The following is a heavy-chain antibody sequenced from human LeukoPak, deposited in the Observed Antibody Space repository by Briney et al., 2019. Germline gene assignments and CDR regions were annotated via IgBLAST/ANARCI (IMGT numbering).Heavy chain of an antibody. D-gene: IGHD7-27*01. CDR3: AHRPGDRNLAFDS. CDR1: GFSLSTSEVA. Sequence: SGPTLVKPTQTLTLTFTFSGFSLSTSEVAVGWIRQPPGKALEWLALIYWDGDDRYTPSLKSRLTITKDTSKNQVVLTMTNVDPVDTATYYCAHRPGDRNLAFDSWGQGTLVTVSS. J-gene: IGHJ4*02. V-gene: IGHV2-5*02. CDR2: IYWDGDD.